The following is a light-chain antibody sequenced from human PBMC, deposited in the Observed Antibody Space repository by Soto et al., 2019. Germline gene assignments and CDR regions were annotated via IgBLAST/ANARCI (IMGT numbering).Light chain of an antibody. CDR1: QSISSW. Sequence: DIHMTQSPSTLSASIGDGVTITSRASQSISSWLAWYQQKPGKAPKLLIYKASSLESGVPSRFSGSGSGTEFTLTISSLQSDDFATYYCQHYNSYRTFGQGTKVDI. CDR2: KAS. CDR3: QHYNSYRT. V-gene: IGKV1-5*03. J-gene: IGKJ1*01.